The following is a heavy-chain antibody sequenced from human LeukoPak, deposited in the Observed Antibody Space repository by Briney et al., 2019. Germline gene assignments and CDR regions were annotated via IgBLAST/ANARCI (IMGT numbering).Heavy chain of an antibody. CDR2: ITTSNDI. D-gene: IGHD3-22*01. CDR3: ARDFEERGYYLADFDS. CDR1: GFTFSSYI. V-gene: IGHV3-21*01. Sequence: GGSLRLSCAGSGFTFSSYIMNWVRQAPGKGLEWVSSITTSNDIYYADSVKGRFTISRDNAKHSLYLQMNSLRADDTAVYYCARDFEERGYYLADFDSWGQGTLVTVSS. J-gene: IGHJ4*02.